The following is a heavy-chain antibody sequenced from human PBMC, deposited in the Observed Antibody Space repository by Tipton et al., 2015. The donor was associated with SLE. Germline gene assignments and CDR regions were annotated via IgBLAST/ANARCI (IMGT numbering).Heavy chain of an antibody. CDR1: GYIFTDYY. J-gene: IGHJ5*02. D-gene: IGHD2-2*01. CDR3: ARDGHHLLTVGWFDP. CDR2: TIPKTGAT. V-gene: IGHV1-2*02. Sequence: QSGAEVKMPGASVTISCKASGYIFTDYYLHWVRQAPGQGLEWMGWTIPKTGATNYAQNFQGRVTVTRDTSTSTAYMELSSLRSDDTAVYYCARDGHHLLTVGWFDPWGQGTLVTVSS.